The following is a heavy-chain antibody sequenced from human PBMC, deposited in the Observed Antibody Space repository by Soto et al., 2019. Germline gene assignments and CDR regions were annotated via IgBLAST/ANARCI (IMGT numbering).Heavy chain of an antibody. J-gene: IGHJ4*02. Sequence: QVQLQESGPGLVKPSQTLSLTCTVSGGSIRGGDYYWSWIRQHPGKGLEWIGYIFYSGNSFYNPSLKSGVTISVDTSKNQFSLQLSSVTAADTAIYYCARLSSLYYNSDYGGYYFDYWGREPWSPSPQ. CDR3: ARLSSLYYNSDYGGYYFDY. CDR2: IFYSGNS. V-gene: IGHV4-31*03. CDR1: GGSIRGGDYY. D-gene: IGHD3-10*01.